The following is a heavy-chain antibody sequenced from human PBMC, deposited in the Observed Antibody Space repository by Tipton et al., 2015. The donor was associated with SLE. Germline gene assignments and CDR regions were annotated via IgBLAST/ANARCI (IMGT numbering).Heavy chain of an antibody. D-gene: IGHD6-13*01. CDR1: GGSISSSSYY. J-gene: IGHJ4*02. CDR2: IYYSGST. Sequence: TLSLTCTVSGGSISSSSYYWGWIRQPPGKGLEWIGSIYYSGSTYYNPSLKSRVTISVDTSKNQFSLKLSSVTAADTAVYYCARGISIAAAGTFDYWGQGTLVTVSS. V-gene: IGHV4-39*01. CDR3: ARGISIAAAGTFDY.